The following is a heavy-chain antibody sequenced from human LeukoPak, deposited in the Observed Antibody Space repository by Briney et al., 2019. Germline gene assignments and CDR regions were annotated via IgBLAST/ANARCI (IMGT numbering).Heavy chain of an antibody. J-gene: IGHJ4*02. CDR1: GGSISSGGYY. CDR3: ACYDFWSGYPSGY. D-gene: IGHD3-3*01. Sequence: SQTLSLTCTVSGGSISSGGYYWSWIRQHPGKGLEWIGYIYYSGSTYYNPSLKSRVTISVDTSKNQFSLKLSSVTAADTAVYYCACYDFWSGYPSGYWGQGTLVTVSS. V-gene: IGHV4-31*03. CDR2: IYYSGST.